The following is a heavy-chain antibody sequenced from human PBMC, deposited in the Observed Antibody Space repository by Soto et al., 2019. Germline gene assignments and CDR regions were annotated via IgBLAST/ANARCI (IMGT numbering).Heavy chain of an antibody. CDR3: ATYTSLDY. CDR2: IYSGGST. J-gene: IGHJ4*02. Sequence: EVQLVETGGGLIQPGGSLRLSCAASGFTVSNNYMSWVRQAPGKGLEWVSLIYSGGSTFYADSVKGRFTISRDNSKNTLFLQMNSLRAEDTAVYFCATYTSLDYWGQGTLVTVSS. CDR1: GFTVSNNY. V-gene: IGHV3-53*02. D-gene: IGHD2-2*02.